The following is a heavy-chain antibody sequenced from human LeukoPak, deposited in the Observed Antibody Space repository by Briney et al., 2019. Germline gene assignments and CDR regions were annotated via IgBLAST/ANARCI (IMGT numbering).Heavy chain of an antibody. D-gene: IGHD4-17*01. CDR3: ARGGGWRTVTTRFDP. Sequence: PSQTLSLTCTVSGGSISSGGYYWSWIRQHPGKGLEWIGYIYYSGSTYYNPSLKSRVTISVDTSKNQFSPKLSSVTAADTAVYYCARGGGWRTVTTRFDPWGQGTLVTVSS. J-gene: IGHJ5*02. V-gene: IGHV4-31*03. CDR1: GGSISSGGYY. CDR2: IYYSGST.